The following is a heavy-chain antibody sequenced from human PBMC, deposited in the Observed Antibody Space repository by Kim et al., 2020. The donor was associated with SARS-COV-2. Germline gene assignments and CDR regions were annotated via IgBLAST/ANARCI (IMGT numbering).Heavy chain of an antibody. D-gene: IGHD3-22*01. CDR2: FDPEDGET. Sequence: ASVKVSCKVSGYTLTELSMHWVRQAPGKGLEWMGGFDPEDGETIYAQKFQGRVTMTEDTSTDTAYMELSSLRSEDTAVYYCATTAITMIVVSAFDIWGQGTMVTVSS. CDR1: GYTLTELS. J-gene: IGHJ3*02. CDR3: ATTAITMIVVSAFDI. V-gene: IGHV1-24*01.